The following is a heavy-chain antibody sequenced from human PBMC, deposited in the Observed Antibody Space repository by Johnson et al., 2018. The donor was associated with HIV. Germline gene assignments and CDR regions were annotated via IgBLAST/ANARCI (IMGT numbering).Heavy chain of an antibody. J-gene: IGHJ3*02. CDR1: GFTFSSYA. V-gene: IGHV3-23*04. CDR2: ISGSGGST. D-gene: IGHD1-7*01. Sequence: VQLVESGGGLVQPGGSLRLSCAASGFTFSSYAMSWVRQAPGKGLEWVSAISGSGGSTYYADSVKGRFTISRDNSKTTLYLQMNSLRAEDTGVYFCARVRRKNWNLGDPFDIWGQGTMVTVSS. CDR3: ARVRRKNWNLGDPFDI.